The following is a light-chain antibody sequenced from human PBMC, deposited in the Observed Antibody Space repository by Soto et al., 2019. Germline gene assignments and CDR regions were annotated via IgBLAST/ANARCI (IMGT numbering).Light chain of an antibody. CDR1: SSNIGNNY. CDR2: DNN. J-gene: IGLJ1*01. CDR3: GTWDSSPRPFYV. Sequence: QSVLTQPPSVSAAPGHKVTISCSGSSSNIGNNYVSWYQQLPGTAPKLLIYDNNKRPSGIPDRFSGSKSGTSATLGITGLQTGDEADYYCGTWDSSPRPFYVFGTGTKVTAL. V-gene: IGLV1-51*01.